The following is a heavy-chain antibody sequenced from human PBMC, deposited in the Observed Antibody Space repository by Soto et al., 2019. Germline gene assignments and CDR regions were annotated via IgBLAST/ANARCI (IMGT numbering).Heavy chain of an antibody. CDR1: GYTFTGYY. V-gene: IGHV1-2*02. J-gene: IGHJ6*02. CDR3: ARVVVAAAAGGSYGMDV. D-gene: IGHD6-13*01. Sequence: ASVKVSCKASGYTFTGYYVHWVRQAPGQGLEWMGWINPNSGGTNYAQKFQGRVTMTRDTSISTAYMELSRLRSDDTAVYYCARVVVAAAAGGSYGMDVWGQGTTVTVSS. CDR2: INPNSGGT.